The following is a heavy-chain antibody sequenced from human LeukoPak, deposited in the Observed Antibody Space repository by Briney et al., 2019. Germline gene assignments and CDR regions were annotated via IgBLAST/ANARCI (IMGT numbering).Heavy chain of an antibody. CDR3: ARVGLRSSSWYGY. Sequence: ASVNVSCKASGYTFTSYDINWLRQATRHGLEWMGWMNPNSGNTGYAQKFQGRVTMTRNTSISTAYMELSSLRSEDTAVYYCARVGLRSSSWYGYWGQGTLVTVSS. CDR2: MNPNSGNT. V-gene: IGHV1-8*01. J-gene: IGHJ4*02. CDR1: GYTFTSYD. D-gene: IGHD6-13*01.